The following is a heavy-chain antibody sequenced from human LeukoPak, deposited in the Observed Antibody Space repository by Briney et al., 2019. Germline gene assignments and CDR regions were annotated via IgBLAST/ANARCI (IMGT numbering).Heavy chain of an antibody. CDR2: IYYSGST. V-gene: IGHV4-39*01. Sequence: SETLSLTCTVSGGSISSSSYFWGWIRQPPGKGLEWIATIYYSGSTYYNPSLKSRVTISVDTSKNLFSLKLSSVTAADTAVYYCARRYGSGSYHDYWGQGTLVTVSS. J-gene: IGHJ4*02. CDR1: GGSISSSSYF. CDR3: ARRYGSGSYHDY. D-gene: IGHD3-10*01.